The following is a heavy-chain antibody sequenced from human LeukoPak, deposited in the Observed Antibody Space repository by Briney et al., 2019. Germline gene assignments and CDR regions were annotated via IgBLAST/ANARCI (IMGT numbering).Heavy chain of an antibody. CDR1: GFTFSSYG. J-gene: IGHJ6*03. V-gene: IGHV3-30*02. CDR2: IRYDGSNK. CDR3: AKDPSQYQLLSIRNYYMDV. Sequence: PGGSLRLSCAASGFTFSSYGMHWVRQAPGKGLEWVAFIRYDGSNKYYADSVKGRFTISRDNSKNTLYLQMNSLRAEDTAVYYCAKDPSQYQLLSIRNYYMDVWGKGTTVTVSS. D-gene: IGHD2-2*01.